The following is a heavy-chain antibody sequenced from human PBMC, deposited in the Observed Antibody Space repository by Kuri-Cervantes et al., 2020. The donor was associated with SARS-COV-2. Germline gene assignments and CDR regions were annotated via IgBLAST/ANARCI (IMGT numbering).Heavy chain of an antibody. CDR3: ARLNLVYDYGDLIDY. Sequence: GGSLRLSCAACGFTFSSYDMHWVRQAPGKGLEWVSSISSSSSYIYYADSVKGRFTISRDNAKNSLYLQMNSLRAEDTAVYYCARLNLVYDYGDLIDYWGQGTLVTVSS. V-gene: IGHV3-21*01. CDR1: GFTFSSYD. CDR2: ISSSSSYI. J-gene: IGHJ4*02. D-gene: IGHD4-17*01.